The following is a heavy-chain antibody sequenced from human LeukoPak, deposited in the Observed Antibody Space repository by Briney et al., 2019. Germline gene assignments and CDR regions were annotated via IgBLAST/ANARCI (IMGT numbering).Heavy chain of an antibody. Sequence: ASVKVSCKASVYTFTTYYMHWVRQAPGQGLEWMGIINPSGGSTSYAQKFQGRVTMTRDTSTSTVYMGLSSLRSEDTAVYYCARGDVGGNSGRGDYFDYWGQGTLVTVSS. CDR1: VYTFTTYY. D-gene: IGHD4-23*01. V-gene: IGHV1-46*01. J-gene: IGHJ4*02. CDR2: INPSGGST. CDR3: ARGDVGGNSGRGDYFDY.